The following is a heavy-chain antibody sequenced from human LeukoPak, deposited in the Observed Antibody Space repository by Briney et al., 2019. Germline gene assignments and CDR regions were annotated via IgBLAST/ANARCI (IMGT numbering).Heavy chain of an antibody. V-gene: IGHV4-59*01. CDR1: GGSFSGYY. D-gene: IGHD3-22*01. CDR3: ASSPDYYDSSGYYYGHGYFDY. J-gene: IGHJ4*02. Sequence: SETLSLTCAVYGGSFSGYYWSWLRQPPGKGLEWIGYIYYSGSTNYNPSLKSRVTISVDTSKNQFSLKLSSVTAADTAVYYCASSPDYYDSSGYYYGHGYFDYWGQGTLVTVSS. CDR2: IYYSGST.